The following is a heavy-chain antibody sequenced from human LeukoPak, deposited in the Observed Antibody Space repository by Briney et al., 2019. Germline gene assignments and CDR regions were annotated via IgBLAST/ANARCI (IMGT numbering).Heavy chain of an antibody. CDR2: INPNNGGT. CDR3: ATDRGRYSGRYADVFDL. CDR1: GYTFSGYY. Sequence: ASVKVSCKASGYTFSGYYMHWVRQAPGQGLEWMGWINPNNGGTNYVQKFQGRVTMSRATSISTGYMELSRLKSDDTAVYYCATDRGRYSGRYADVFDLWGQGTVVTVSS. V-gene: IGHV1-2*02. D-gene: IGHD1-26*01. J-gene: IGHJ3*01.